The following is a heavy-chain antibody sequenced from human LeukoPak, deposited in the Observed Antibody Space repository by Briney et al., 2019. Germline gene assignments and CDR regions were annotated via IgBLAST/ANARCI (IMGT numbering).Heavy chain of an antibody. J-gene: IGHJ4*02. CDR2: ISSSNSYI. V-gene: IGHV3-21*05. D-gene: IGHD4-17*01. CDR1: GFTFSSYS. CDR3: ARRLDYGHFDY. Sequence: PGGSLRLSCAASGFTFSSYSMNWVRQAPGKGLEWVSYISSSNSYIYYADSVKGRFTISRDNAKTSLYLQMSSLRAEDTAVYYCARRLDYGHFDYWGQGTLVTVSS.